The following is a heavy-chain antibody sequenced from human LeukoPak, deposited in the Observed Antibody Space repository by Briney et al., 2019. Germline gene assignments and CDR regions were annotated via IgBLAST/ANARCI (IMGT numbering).Heavy chain of an antibody. D-gene: IGHD2-15*01. J-gene: IGHJ4*02. CDR2: INHSGST. CDR1: GGSFSGYY. CDR3: ARGRHPPPATVVVVHANLAGPYFDY. Sequence: SETLSLTCAVYGGSFSGYYWSWIRQPPGKGLEWMGGINHSGSTNYNPSLKSRVTMSVDTSKNQFSLKLSSVTAANTAVYYCARGRHPPPATVVVVHANLAGPYFDYWGQATLVTDSS. V-gene: IGHV4-34*01.